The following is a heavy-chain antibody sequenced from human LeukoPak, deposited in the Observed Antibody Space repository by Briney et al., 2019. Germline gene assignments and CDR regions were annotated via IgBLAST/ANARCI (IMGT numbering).Heavy chain of an antibody. D-gene: IGHD3-22*01. V-gene: IGHV4-31*03. CDR2: IYYSGST. CDR1: GGSISSGGYY. CDR3: ARSLTTYHYDSSGYYWPGY. Sequence: PSQTLSLTCTVSGGSISSGGYYWSWIRQHPGKGLEWIGYIYYSGSTYYNPSLKSRVTISVDTSKNQFSLKLSSVTAADTAVYYCARSLTTYHYDSSGYYWPGYWGQGTLVTVSP. J-gene: IGHJ4*02.